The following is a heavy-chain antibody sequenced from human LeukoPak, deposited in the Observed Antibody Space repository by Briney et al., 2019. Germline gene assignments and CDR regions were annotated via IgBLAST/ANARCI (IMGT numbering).Heavy chain of an antibody. CDR1: GGSFSGYY. CDR3: ARQNSGSYYGDAFDI. Sequence: SETLSLTCAVYGGSFSGYYWSWIRQPPGKGLEWIGEINHSGSTNYNPSLKSRVTISVDTSKNQFSLKLSSVTAADTAVYYCARQNSGSYYGDAFDIWGQGTMVTVSS. D-gene: IGHD1-26*01. V-gene: IGHV4-34*01. J-gene: IGHJ3*02. CDR2: INHSGST.